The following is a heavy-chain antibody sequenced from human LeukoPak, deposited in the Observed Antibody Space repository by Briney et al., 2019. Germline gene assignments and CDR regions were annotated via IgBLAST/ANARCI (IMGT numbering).Heavy chain of an antibody. D-gene: IGHD5-12*01. Sequence: ASVKVSCKASGYTFISYSMNWVRQAPGQGLEWMGWINPNSGGTNYAQKFQGRVTMTRDTSISTAYMELSRLRSDDTAVYYCARVHVGGYDVDNDYWGQGTLVTVSS. J-gene: IGHJ4*02. V-gene: IGHV1-2*02. CDR2: INPNSGGT. CDR1: GYTFISYS. CDR3: ARVHVGGYDVDNDY.